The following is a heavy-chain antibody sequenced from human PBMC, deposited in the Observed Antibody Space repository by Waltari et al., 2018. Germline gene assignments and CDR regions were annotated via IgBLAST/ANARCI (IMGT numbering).Heavy chain of an antibody. D-gene: IGHD3-3*01. V-gene: IGHV4-39*07. CDR2: IYYSGTT. CDR1: GGSISSTGPY. J-gene: IGHJ5*02. Sequence: LQPQESGPGPVKPSETLSRTCSVSGGSISSTGPYWAWIRQPPGKGLEWIGSIYYSGTTYYNLSLKSRVTLSVDTSKDQFSLKLSSVTAADTAMYFCARVARGGYYTGWFDTWGQGALVTVSS. CDR3: ARVARGGYYTGWFDT.